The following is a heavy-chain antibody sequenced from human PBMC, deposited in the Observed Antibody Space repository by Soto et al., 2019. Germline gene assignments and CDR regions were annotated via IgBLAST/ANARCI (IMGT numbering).Heavy chain of an antibody. D-gene: IGHD3-10*02. Sequence: GGSLILSCVGSRFIFSNNGMHWVRQTPGKGLEWVAFMSYDGSDTFYADSVKGRFTISRDNSKNTLFLHMSNLRAEDTAMYYCTIVRVADSALDHWGQGTLVTVSS. V-gene: IGHV3-30*02. CDR3: TIVRVADSALDH. J-gene: IGHJ4*02. CDR2: MSYDGSDT. CDR1: RFIFSNNG.